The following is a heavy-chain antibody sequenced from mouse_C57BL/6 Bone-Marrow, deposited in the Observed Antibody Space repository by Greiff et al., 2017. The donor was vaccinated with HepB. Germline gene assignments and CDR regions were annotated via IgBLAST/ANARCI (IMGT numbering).Heavy chain of an antibody. V-gene: IGHV1-80*01. Sequence: QVQLQQSGAELVKPGASVKISCKASGYAFSSYWMNWVKQRPGKGLEWIGQIYPGDGDTNYNGKFKGKATLTADKSSSTAYMQLSSLTSEDSAVYFCATYYSNLYAMDYWGQGTSVTVSS. CDR2: IYPGDGDT. CDR1: GYAFSSYW. J-gene: IGHJ4*01. D-gene: IGHD2-5*01. CDR3: ATYYSNLYAMDY.